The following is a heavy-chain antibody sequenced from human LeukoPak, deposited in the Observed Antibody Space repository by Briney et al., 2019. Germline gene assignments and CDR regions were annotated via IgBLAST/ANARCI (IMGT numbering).Heavy chain of an antibody. CDR3: ARDPRSSTSYQYYYMDV. Sequence: GGSLRLSCAASGFTFSSYSMNWVRQAPGKGLEWISYISSSSSTIDYADSVKGRFTISRDNAKSSLYLQMNSLRAEDTAVYYCARDPRSSTSYQYYYMDVWGRGTTVTVSS. J-gene: IGHJ6*03. CDR2: ISSSSSTI. D-gene: IGHD2-2*01. V-gene: IGHV3-48*01. CDR1: GFTFSSYS.